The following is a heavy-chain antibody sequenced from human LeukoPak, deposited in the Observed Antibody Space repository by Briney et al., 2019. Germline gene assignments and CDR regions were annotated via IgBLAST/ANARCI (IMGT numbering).Heavy chain of an antibody. D-gene: IGHD6-19*01. CDR2: IYYSGST. CDR1: GGSISSSSYY. Sequence: SETLSLTCTVSGGSISSSSYYWGWIRQPPGKRLEWIGSIYYSGSTYYNPSLKSRVTISVDTSKNQFSLKLSSVTAADTAVYYCAKTTVAAHEAFDYWGQGTLVTVSS. J-gene: IGHJ4*02. V-gene: IGHV4-39*01. CDR3: AKTTVAAHEAFDY.